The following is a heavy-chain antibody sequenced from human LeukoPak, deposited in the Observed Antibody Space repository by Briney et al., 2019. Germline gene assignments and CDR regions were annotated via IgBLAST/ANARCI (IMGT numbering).Heavy chain of an antibody. CDR3: ARDVYSSGSYYFDY. Sequence: PGGSLRLSCAASGFPFSSYGMHWVRQAPGKGLEWVTLISYDGSNEYYADSVKGRFTIPRDSSEDTLFLQMNSLRVEDTAVYYCARDVYSSGSYYFDYWGQGTLVTVSS. V-gene: IGHV3-33*01. CDR1: GFPFSSYG. J-gene: IGHJ4*02. D-gene: IGHD3-10*01. CDR2: ISYDGSNE.